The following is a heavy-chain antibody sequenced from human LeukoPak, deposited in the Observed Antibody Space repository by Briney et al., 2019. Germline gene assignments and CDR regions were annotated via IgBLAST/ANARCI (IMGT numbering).Heavy chain of an antibody. CDR3: ARVLSSGYDLFY. CDR1: GYTFTGYY. D-gene: IGHD5-12*01. V-gene: IGHV1-2*06. CDR2: INPNSGGT. J-gene: IGHJ4*02. Sequence: ASVKVSCKASGYTFTGYYMHWVRQAPGQGLEWMGRINPNSGGTNYAQKFQGRVTMTRDTSISTGYMELSRLRSDDTAVYYCARVLSSGYDLFYWGQGTLVTVSS.